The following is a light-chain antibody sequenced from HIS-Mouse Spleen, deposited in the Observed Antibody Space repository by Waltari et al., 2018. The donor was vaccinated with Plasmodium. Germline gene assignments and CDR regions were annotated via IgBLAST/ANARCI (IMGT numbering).Light chain of an antibody. CDR1: KDISNY. CDR2: DAS. V-gene: IGKV1-33*01. J-gene: IGKJ2*01. Sequence: DIQMTQSPSSLSASVRDRVTITCQASKDISNYLNWYQQKPGKAPKLLIYDASNLETGVPSRFSGSGSGTDFTFTISSLQPEDIATYYCQQYDNLPYTFGQGTKLEIK. CDR3: QQYDNLPYT.